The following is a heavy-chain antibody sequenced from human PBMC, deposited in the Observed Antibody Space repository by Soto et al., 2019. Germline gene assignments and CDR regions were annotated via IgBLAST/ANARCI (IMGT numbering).Heavy chain of an antibody. D-gene: IGHD3-3*01. CDR2: ISGSGGST. J-gene: IGHJ4*02. V-gene: IGHV3-23*01. Sequence: GGSLRLSCAASGFTFSIYAMSWVRQAPGKGLEWVSAISGSGGSTYYADSVKGRFTISRDNSKNTLYVQMNSLRAEDTAVYYCAKGAPYYDFWSGYCDYWGQGTLVTVSS. CDR1: GFTFSIYA. CDR3: AKGAPYYDFWSGYCDY.